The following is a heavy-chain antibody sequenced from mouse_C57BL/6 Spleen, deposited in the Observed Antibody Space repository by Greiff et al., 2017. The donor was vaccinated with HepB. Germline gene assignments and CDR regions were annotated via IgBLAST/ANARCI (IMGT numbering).Heavy chain of an antibody. CDR2: IDPANGNT. Sequence: PEQGLEWIGRIDPANGNTKYAPKFQGKATITADTSSNTAYLQLSSLTSEDTAIYYCARSLSSGLFAYWGQGTLVTVSA. J-gene: IGHJ3*01. D-gene: IGHD3-2*02. CDR3: ARSLSSGLFAY. V-gene: IGHV14-3*01.